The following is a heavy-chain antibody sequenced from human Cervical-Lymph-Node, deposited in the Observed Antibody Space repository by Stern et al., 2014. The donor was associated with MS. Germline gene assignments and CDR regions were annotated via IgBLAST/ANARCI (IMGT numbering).Heavy chain of an antibody. CDR1: GLTFSDYS. CDR3: ARNHRPSRRSSTYYYYAMDV. V-gene: IGHV3-21*01. Sequence: EVQLVQSGGGLVKPGGSLRLSCAASGLTFSDYSMNWVRQSPGKGLQWVSSINSRSDYTYYADSVKGRFTISRDNGKNSLHLQLNSLRAEDTAVYYCARNHRPSRRSSTYYYYAMDVWGQGTTVTVSS. J-gene: IGHJ6*02. CDR2: INSRSDYT. D-gene: IGHD3-10*01.